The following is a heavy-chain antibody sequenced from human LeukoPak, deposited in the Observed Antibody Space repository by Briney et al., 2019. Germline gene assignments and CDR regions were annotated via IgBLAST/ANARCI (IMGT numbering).Heavy chain of an antibody. CDR1: GYTFTSYA. Sequence: ASVKVSCRASGYTFTSYAMNWVRQAPGQGLEWMGWINPNSGGTNYAQKFQGRVTMTRDTSISTAYMELSRLRSDDTAVYYCARLPAGYCSSTSCLNFDYWGQGTLVTVSS. D-gene: IGHD2-2*01. J-gene: IGHJ4*02. CDR2: INPNSGGT. V-gene: IGHV1-2*02. CDR3: ARLPAGYCSSTSCLNFDY.